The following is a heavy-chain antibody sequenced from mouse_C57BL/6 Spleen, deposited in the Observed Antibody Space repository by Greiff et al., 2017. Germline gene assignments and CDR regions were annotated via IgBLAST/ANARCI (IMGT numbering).Heavy chain of an antibody. CDR2: IYPGSGST. J-gene: IGHJ2*01. CDR1: GYTFTSYW. D-gene: IGHD2-3*01. CDR3: AREDDGYYVFDD. V-gene: IGHV1-55*01. Sequence: QVQLQQPGAELVQPGASVKMSCKASGYTFTSYWITWVKQRPGQGLEWIGDIYPGSGSTNYNEKFKSKATLTVDTSSSTAYMQLSSLTSEDSAVYYCAREDDGYYVFDDWGKGTTRTVSS.